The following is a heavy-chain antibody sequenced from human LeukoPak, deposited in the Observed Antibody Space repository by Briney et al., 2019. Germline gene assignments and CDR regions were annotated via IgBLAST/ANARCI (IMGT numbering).Heavy chain of an antibody. V-gene: IGHV3-7*01. CDR3: AREGYCSSTSCYMEPDAFDI. J-gene: IGHJ3*02. CDR1: GFTFSSYW. D-gene: IGHD2-2*02. Sequence: GGSLRLSCAASGFTFSSYWMSWVRQAPGKGLEWVANIKQDGSEKYYVDSVKGRFTISRDNAKNSLYLQMNSLRAEDTAVYYCAREGYCSSTSCYMEPDAFDIWGQGTMVTVSS. CDR2: IKQDGSEK.